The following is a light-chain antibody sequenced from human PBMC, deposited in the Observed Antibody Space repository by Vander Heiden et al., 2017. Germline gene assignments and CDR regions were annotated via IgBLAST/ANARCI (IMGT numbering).Light chain of an antibody. J-gene: IGKJ4*01. V-gene: IGKV1-9*01. CDR1: QGISSY. CDR2: AAS. Sequence: DIQLTQSPSFLSASVGDRVTITCRASQGISSYLAWYQQKPGKAPKLLIYAASTFQSGVPSRFSGSGSGTEFTLTISSLQPEDFATYYCQQLYSYPLTFGGGTKVEIK. CDR3: QQLYSYPLT.